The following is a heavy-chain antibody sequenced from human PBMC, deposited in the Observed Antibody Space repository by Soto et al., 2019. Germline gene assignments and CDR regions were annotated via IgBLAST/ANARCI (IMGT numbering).Heavy chain of an antibody. J-gene: IGHJ3*02. Sequence: EVQVLESGGGLVQPGGSLRLSCEGSEFTVSGHAMTWIRQAPGKGPEWVSTITADGGTYYADSVKGRFAMSRDTSENTLYLQMNSPGAEDTAAYYCAPHVSCSGGSCQYDAFAIRGQGTMVTVSS. D-gene: IGHD2-15*01. CDR1: EFTVSGHA. CDR3: APHVSCSGGSCQYDAFAI. CDR2: ITADGGT. V-gene: IGHV3-23*01.